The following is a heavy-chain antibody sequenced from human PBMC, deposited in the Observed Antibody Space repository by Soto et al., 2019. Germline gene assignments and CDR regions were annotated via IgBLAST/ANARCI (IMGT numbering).Heavy chain of an antibody. CDR3: ARGSITMVRGSRFGIDY. CDR1: GYTFTGYY. Sequence: ASVKVSCKASGYTFTGYYMHWVRQAPGQGLEWMGWINPNSGGTNYAQKFQGWVTMTRDTSISTAYMELSRLRSDDTAVYYCARGSITMVRGSRFGIDYWGQGTLVTVSS. D-gene: IGHD3-10*01. CDR2: INPNSGGT. V-gene: IGHV1-2*04. J-gene: IGHJ4*02.